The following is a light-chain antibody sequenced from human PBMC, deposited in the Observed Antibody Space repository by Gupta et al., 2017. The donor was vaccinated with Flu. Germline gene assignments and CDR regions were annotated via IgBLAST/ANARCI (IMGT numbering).Light chain of an antibody. V-gene: IGLV2-14*01. CDR3: CSYSTASTWV. J-gene: IGLJ3*02. CDR1: SNDVGGYNY. CDR2: EVN. Sequence: QSALTQPASVPGSPGQSNTTTCTGTSNDVGGYNYVSWYQHHPGKAPKLMIYEVNRRPSGVSNRFSGFKSGSTASLTISGRQAEDEANYYCCSYSTASTWVFGGGTKLTVL.